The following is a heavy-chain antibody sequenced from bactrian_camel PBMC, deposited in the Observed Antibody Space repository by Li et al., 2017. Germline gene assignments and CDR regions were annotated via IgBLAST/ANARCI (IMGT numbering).Heavy chain of an antibody. CDR2: IDTGDGST. J-gene: IGHJ4*01. Sequence: HVQLVESGGDLVEPGGSLTLSCAVSGNGDGSGYWCTGWFRQAPGEEREGVAAIDTGDGSTYYLNSVEGRFTISHDNAKNTLYLQMNSLKPEDTAIYYCAVGTCASGYCSCPLTIYDYAYWGQGTQVTVS. V-gene: IGHV3S54*01. CDR1: GNGDGSGYW. CDR3: AVGTCASGYCSCPLTIYDYAY. D-gene: IGHD2*01.